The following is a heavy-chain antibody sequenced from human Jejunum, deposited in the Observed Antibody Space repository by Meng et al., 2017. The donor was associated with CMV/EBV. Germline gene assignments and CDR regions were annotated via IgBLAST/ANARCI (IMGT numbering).Heavy chain of an antibody. Sequence: ASGCAFSNFAIDWVRQAPGQGLEWMGGIIPIVDIANYAQRFQGRVTITADKSTTTAYMELSRLRSEDTAVYYCARRGNYYGSNWFDPWGQGTLVTVSS. CDR3: ARRGNYYGSNWFDP. D-gene: IGHD3-10*01. V-gene: IGHV1-69*10. J-gene: IGHJ5*02. CDR1: GCAFSNFA. CDR2: IIPIVDIA.